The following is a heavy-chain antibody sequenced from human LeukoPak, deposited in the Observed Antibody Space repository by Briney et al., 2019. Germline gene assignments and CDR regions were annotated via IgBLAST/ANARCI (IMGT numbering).Heavy chain of an antibody. CDR1: GFTFSSFG. J-gene: IGHJ4*02. V-gene: IGHV3-33*01. CDR2: IWYDGDNK. D-gene: IGHD3-22*01. Sequence: GGSLRLSCAASGFTFSSFGMHWVRQAPGKGLEWVAVIWYDGDNKYYADSVKGRFTISRDNSKNTLYLQMNSLRAEDTAVYYCARAFTSTGYYYVEYWGQGTLVTVSS. CDR3: ARAFTSTGYYYVEY.